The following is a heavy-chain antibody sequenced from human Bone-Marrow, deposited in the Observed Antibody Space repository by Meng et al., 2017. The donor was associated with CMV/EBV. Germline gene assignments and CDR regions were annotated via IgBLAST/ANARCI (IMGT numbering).Heavy chain of an antibody. Sequence: TVSCKGSGYSFTSYWIGWVRQMPGKGLEWMGIIYPGDSDTRYSPSFQGQVTISADKSNSTAYLQWSSLKASDTAMYYCARRGYCSSTSCYGWFDPWGQGTLVTVSS. CDR3: ARRGYCSSTSCYGWFDP. D-gene: IGHD2-2*01. CDR2: IYPGDSDT. CDR1: GYSFTSYW. V-gene: IGHV5-51*06. J-gene: IGHJ5*02.